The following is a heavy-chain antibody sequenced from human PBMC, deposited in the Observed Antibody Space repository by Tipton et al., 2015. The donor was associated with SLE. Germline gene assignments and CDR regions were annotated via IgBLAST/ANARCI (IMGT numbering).Heavy chain of an antibody. V-gene: IGHV4-61*02. CDR3: ARGSDGEYVRYFDV. CDR1: GGSMSSDTYY. CDR2: IYSSGDR. J-gene: IGHJ2*01. D-gene: IGHD4-17*01. Sequence: TLSLTCTVSGGSMSSDTYYWSWIRQPAGKGLEWIGRIYSSGDRDYNPSLRSRVTMSIDASQNRVSLRLKSVSAADTAVYYCARGSDGEYVRYFDVWGPGTLVTVSS.